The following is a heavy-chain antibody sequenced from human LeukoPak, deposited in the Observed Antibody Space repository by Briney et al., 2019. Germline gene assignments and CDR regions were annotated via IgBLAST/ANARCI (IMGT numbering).Heavy chain of an antibody. CDR1: GFTFSSYG. D-gene: IGHD3-10*01. V-gene: IGHV3-33*06. Sequence: GGSLRLSCAASGFTFSSYGMHWVRQAPGKGLEWVAVIWYDGSNKYYADSVKGRFTISRDNSKNTLYLQMNSLRAEDTAVYYCAKDDYYGSGSYYKEEDYWGRGTLVTVSS. CDR2: IWYDGSNK. CDR3: AKDDYYGSGSYYKEEDY. J-gene: IGHJ4*02.